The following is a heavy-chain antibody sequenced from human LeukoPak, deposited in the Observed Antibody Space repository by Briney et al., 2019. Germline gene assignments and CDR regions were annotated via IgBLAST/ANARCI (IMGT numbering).Heavy chain of an antibody. CDR3: AKSAVSSTSCHSIDY. J-gene: IGHJ4*02. CDR2: ISGSGGST. CDR1: GFTVNSNY. V-gene: IGHV3-23*01. Sequence: GGSLRLSCAASGFTVNSNYMTWVRQAPGKGLEWVSAISGSGGSTYYADSVKGRFTISRDNSKNTLYLQMNSLRAEDTAVYYCAKSAVSSTSCHSIDYWGQGTLVTASS. D-gene: IGHD2-2*01.